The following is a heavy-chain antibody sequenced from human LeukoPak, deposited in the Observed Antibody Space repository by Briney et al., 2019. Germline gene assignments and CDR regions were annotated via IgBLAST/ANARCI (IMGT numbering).Heavy chain of an antibody. Sequence: GGSLRLSCAASGFTFSSYGMSWVRQAPGKGLEWVSAISGSGGSTYYADSVKGRFTISRDNSKNTLYLQMNSLRAEDTAVYYCARSTTVTTHFDYWGQGTLVTVSS. D-gene: IGHD4-17*01. CDR1: GFTFSSYG. J-gene: IGHJ4*02. V-gene: IGHV3-23*01. CDR2: ISGSGGST. CDR3: ARSTTVTTHFDY.